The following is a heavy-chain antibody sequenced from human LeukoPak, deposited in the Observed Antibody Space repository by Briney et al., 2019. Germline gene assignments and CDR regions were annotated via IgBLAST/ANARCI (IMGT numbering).Heavy chain of an antibody. V-gene: IGHV1-3*04. CDR2: INTGNGNT. CDR3: ARVPLSDSSGHYYPH. D-gene: IGHD3-22*01. Sequence: ASVKVACKSSGYTFANYGMHWVRQAPRQSLEWMGWINTGNGNTKSSQKFQDRVALTMDTSASTAYMELNSLSSEDTAVYYCARVPLSDSSGHYYPHWGQGTLVTVSS. CDR1: GYTFANYG. J-gene: IGHJ1*01.